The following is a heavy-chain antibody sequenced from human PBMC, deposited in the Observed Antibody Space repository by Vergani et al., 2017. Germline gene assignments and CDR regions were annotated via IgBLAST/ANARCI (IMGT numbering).Heavy chain of an antibody. Sequence: QGQLAQSGAEVKKPGSSVKVSCKASGGTFSSNSISWVRQAPGQGLEWIGRIIPIFGTTSYAQMFQGRVTILADESTSTAYMELSSLRSEDTAVYYCARSSGYYSYYFDFWGQGTLVTVSS. D-gene: IGHD3-22*01. CDR1: GGTFSSNS. CDR2: IIPIFGTT. V-gene: IGHV1-69*13. J-gene: IGHJ4*02. CDR3: ARSSGYYSYYFDF.